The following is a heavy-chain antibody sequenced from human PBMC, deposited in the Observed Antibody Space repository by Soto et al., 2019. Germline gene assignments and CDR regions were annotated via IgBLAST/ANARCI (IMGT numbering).Heavy chain of an antibody. CDR3: ARDRRVSGWALGWFDP. V-gene: IGHV1-2*02. J-gene: IGHJ5*02. CDR2: INPNSGGT. D-gene: IGHD6-19*01. Sequence: ASVKVSCKASGYTITGYYMHWVRQAPGQGLEWMGWINPNSGGTNYAQNFQGRVTMTRDTSISTAFMELSSLRSDDTAVYYCARDRRVSGWALGWFDPWGQGTLVTVSS. CDR1: GYTITGYY.